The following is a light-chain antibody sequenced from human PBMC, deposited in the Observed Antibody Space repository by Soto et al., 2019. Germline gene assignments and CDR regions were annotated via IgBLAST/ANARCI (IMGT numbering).Light chain of an antibody. V-gene: IGKV3-20*01. Sequence: EIVLTQSPGTLSLSPGERATLSCRASQSVSSSYLAWYQQKPGQAPRLLIYGASSRATGIPDRFSGSGSGTDFPLTISRLEPEDFAVYYCQQYSSSPFPFGQGTKLEIK. CDR2: GAS. CDR3: QQYSSSPFP. CDR1: QSVSSSY. J-gene: IGKJ2*01.